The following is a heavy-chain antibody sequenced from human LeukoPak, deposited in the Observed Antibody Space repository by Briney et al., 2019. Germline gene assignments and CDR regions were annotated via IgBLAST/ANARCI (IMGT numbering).Heavy chain of an antibody. Sequence: PSETLSLTCAVYGGSFSGYYWSWIRQSPGKGLEWIEEINHSGSPNYNPSLKSRVTISADTSKNQFSLRLTSVTAADTAIYYCARPLTGTSFDFWGQGTLVTVSS. CDR1: GGSFSGYY. CDR2: INHSGSP. J-gene: IGHJ4*02. D-gene: IGHD7-27*01. V-gene: IGHV4-34*01. CDR3: ARPLTGTSFDF.